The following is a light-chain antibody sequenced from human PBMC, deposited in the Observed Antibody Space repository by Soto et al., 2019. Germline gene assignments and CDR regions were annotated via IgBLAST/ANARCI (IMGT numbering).Light chain of an antibody. CDR2: DAS. CDR1: KSISSW. J-gene: IGKJ2*01. CDR3: QQYNNYSHT. V-gene: IGKV1-5*01. Sequence: DIQMTQYPSTLSASVGVRVTITCRASKSISSWLAWYQQKPGKAPKLLIYDASSLESGVTSRFSGSGSGTEFTLTISSLQPDDFATYYCQQYNNYSHTFGQGTKLEIK.